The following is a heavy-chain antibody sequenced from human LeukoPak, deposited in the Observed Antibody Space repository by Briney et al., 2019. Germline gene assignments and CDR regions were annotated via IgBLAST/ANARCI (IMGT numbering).Heavy chain of an antibody. Sequence: GGSLRLPGAASGFTFSSYAMSWVRQAPGKGLEWISTVSGNGGSTYYADSVKGRFTISRDNSKNTLYLQMNSLRAEDTAVYYCAKSLVGTLRGFDPWGQGILVTVSS. CDR3: AKSLVGTLRGFDP. CDR2: VSGNGGST. CDR1: GFTFSSYA. D-gene: IGHD1-1*01. J-gene: IGHJ5*02. V-gene: IGHV3-23*01.